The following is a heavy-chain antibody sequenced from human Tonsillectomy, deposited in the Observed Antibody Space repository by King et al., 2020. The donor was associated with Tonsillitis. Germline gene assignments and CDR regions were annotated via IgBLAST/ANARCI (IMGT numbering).Heavy chain of an antibody. CDR1: GFTLSSYG. D-gene: IGHD3-3*01. Sequence: VQLVESGGGVVQPGRSLRLSCAASGFTLSSYGMHWVRQAPGKGLEWVAVISYDGSNKYHADSVKGRFTISRDNSKNTLYLQMNSLRAEDTAVYYCAKGIRGTTFGVVSDYYYYGMDVWGQGTTVIVST. V-gene: IGHV3-30*18. J-gene: IGHJ6*01. CDR3: AKGIRGTTFGVVSDYYYYGMDV. CDR2: ISYDGSNK.